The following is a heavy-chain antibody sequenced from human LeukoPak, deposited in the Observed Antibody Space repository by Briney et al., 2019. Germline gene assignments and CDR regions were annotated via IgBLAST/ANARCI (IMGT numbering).Heavy chain of an antibody. D-gene: IGHD3-16*01. CDR2: VYTSGYS. Sequence: SETLSLTCSVSGGSMNTYYWTWMRQPAGKGLEWIGRVYTSGYSKTNPSLQSRVTMSVDTSKRQLSLMLTSLTAADTAVYYCGRKILGETPNFFAYGGRGFLVPVPS. V-gene: IGHV4-4*07. CDR1: GGSMNTYY. J-gene: IGHJ4*02. CDR3: GRKILGETPNFFAY.